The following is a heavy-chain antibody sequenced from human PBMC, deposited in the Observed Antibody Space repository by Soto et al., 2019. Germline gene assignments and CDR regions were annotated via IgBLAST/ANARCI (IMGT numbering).Heavy chain of an antibody. CDR2: IIPIFGTA. V-gene: IGHV1-69*13. Sequence: SVKVSCKASGGTFSSYAISWVRQAPGQGLEWMGGIIPIFGTANYAQKFQGRVTITADESTSTAYMELSSLRSEVTAVYYCGSFLSGGSVKGNPPANYYFDYWGQGTLVTVSS. J-gene: IGHJ4*02. CDR1: GGTFSSYA. D-gene: IGHD3-16*01. CDR3: GSFLSGGSVKGNPPANYYFDY.